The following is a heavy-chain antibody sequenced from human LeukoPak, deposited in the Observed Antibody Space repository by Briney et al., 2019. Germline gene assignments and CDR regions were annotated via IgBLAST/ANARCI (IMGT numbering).Heavy chain of an antibody. D-gene: IGHD3-10*01. CDR1: GYTSTSYG. CDR3: ARAGITMVRGVNDY. Sequence: ASVKVSCKASGYTSTSYGVSWVRQAPGQGLEWMGWISAYNGNTNYAQKLQGRVTMTTDTSTSTAYMELRSLRSDDTAVYYCARAGITMVRGVNDYWGQGTLVTVSS. J-gene: IGHJ4*02. CDR2: ISAYNGNT. V-gene: IGHV1-18*01.